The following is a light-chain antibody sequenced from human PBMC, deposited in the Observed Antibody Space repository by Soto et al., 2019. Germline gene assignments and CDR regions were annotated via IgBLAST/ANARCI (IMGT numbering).Light chain of an antibody. V-gene: IGLV2-14*01. Sequence: QSVLTQPASVSGSPGQSITISCTGTSSDVGGYNYVSWYQQHPGKAPKLMIYEVSNRPSGVSNRFSGSKSGNTASLTISGLQAEDEADYYRTSYTSSITYVFGTGTKLTVL. CDR3: TSYTSSITYV. CDR2: EVS. J-gene: IGLJ1*01. CDR1: SSDVGGYNY.